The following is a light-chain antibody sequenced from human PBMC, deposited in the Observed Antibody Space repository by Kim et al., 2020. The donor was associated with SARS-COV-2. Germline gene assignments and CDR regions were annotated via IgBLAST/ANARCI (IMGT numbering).Light chain of an antibody. V-gene: IGKV2-28*01. J-gene: IGKJ2*01. CDR2: LGS. Sequence: GESASISCRFSQSLLLSNGFNYLDWYLQWPGQSPQLLIYLGSNRASGVPDRFSGSVSGTDFTLKISRVEAEDAGVYYCMQALQRGTFGQGTKLEIK. CDR3: MQALQRGT. CDR1: QSLLLSNGFNY.